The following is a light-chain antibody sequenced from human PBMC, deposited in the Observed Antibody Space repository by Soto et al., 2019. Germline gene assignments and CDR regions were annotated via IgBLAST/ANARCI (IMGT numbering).Light chain of an antibody. V-gene: IGKV1-5*01. CDR3: QQYNSYSQT. CDR1: QSISSR. CDR2: ATS. J-gene: IGKJ1*01. Sequence: DIQMTQSPSTLSASVGNRVTITCRASQSISSRLAWCQQKPGKAPNLLIYATSSLQGGVPSRFSGSGSGTDFTLTISSLQPDDFATYYCQQYNSYSQTFGQGTKVDIK.